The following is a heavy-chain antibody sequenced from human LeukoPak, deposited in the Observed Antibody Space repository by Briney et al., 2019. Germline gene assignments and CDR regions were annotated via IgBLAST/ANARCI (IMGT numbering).Heavy chain of an antibody. CDR2: INHSGST. Sequence: SETLSLTCAVYGGSFSGYYWSWIRQPPGKGLEWIGEINHSGSTNYNPSLKSRVTISVDTSKNQFSLKLSSVTAADTAVYYCARGDYDGYYYYGMDVWGQGTTVTVSS. J-gene: IGHJ6*02. CDR1: GGSFSGYY. V-gene: IGHV4-34*01. CDR3: ARGDYDGYYYYGMDV. D-gene: IGHD4-17*01.